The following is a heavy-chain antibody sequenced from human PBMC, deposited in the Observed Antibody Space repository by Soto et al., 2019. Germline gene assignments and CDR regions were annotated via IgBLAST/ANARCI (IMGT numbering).Heavy chain of an antibody. J-gene: IGHJ4*02. CDR3: ARDTVGISSPGVY. V-gene: IGHV4-4*07. CDR2: IYTSGTT. D-gene: IGHD4-17*01. Sequence: KPSETLSLTCTVSGDSINGYYWTWIRRPAGKGLEWIGRIYTSGTTSYSPSLKSRVTMSLDTSKNHFSLRLTSVTAADTAVYYCARDTVGISSPGVYWGRGTLVTVSS. CDR1: GDSINGYY.